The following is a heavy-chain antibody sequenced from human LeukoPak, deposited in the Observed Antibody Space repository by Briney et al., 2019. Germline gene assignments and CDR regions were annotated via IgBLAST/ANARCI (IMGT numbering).Heavy chain of an antibody. J-gene: IGHJ4*02. CDR1: GGTFISYA. CDR3: ARGGYSGSYLYLDY. CDR2: IIPIFGTA. D-gene: IGHD1-26*01. Sequence: ASVKVSCKASGGTFISYAISWVRQAPGQGGEWRGGIIPIFGTANYAQKFQGRVTITTDESTSTAYMELSSLRSEDTAVYYCARGGYSGSYLYLDYWGQGTLVTVSS. V-gene: IGHV1-69*05.